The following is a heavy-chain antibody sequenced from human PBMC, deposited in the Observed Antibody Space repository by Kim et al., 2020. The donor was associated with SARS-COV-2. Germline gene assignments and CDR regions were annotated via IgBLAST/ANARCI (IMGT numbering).Heavy chain of an antibody. D-gene: IGHD2-2*01. V-gene: IGHV3-11*01. CDR1: GFSFSDSY. Sequence: GGSLRLSCAASGFSFSDSYMSWIRQAPGKGLEWISYISSSGGTIYYADSVKGRFTISRDSAKNSLYLQVNSLRVEDTAVYYCARVGDVVVPAAFFDSWG. J-gene: IGHJ4*01. CDR2: ISSSGGTI. CDR3: ARVGDVVVPAAFFDS.